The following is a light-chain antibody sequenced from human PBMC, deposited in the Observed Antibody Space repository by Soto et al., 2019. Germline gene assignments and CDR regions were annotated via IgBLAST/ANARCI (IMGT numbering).Light chain of an antibody. CDR2: GAS. V-gene: IGKV3D-20*02. J-gene: IGKJ5*01. CDR3: QQRSNWPPIT. Sequence: EIVLTQSPATLSLSPGERATLACRASQSVRSSYLAWYQQKPGQATRLVFYGASTRATGIPDRFSGGGSGTDFTLTISSLEPEDFAVYYCQQRSNWPPITFGQGTRLEIK. CDR1: QSVRSSY.